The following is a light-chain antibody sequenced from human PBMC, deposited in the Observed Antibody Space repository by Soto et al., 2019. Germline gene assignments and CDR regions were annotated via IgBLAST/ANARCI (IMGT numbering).Light chain of an antibody. Sequence: QSVLTQPPSVSGAPGQRVTISCTGSNSNIGAGYDVHWYQQLPGTAPKLLIYGNSNRPSGVPDRFSGSKSGTSASLTITGLQAEDEADYYCQSYDSTLSARYVFGTGTKVTVL. CDR1: NSNIGAGYD. CDR2: GNS. J-gene: IGLJ1*01. V-gene: IGLV1-40*01. CDR3: QSYDSTLSARYV.